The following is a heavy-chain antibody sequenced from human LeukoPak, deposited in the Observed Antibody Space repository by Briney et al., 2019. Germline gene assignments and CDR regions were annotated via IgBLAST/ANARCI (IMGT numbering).Heavy chain of an antibody. J-gene: IGHJ3*02. Sequence: PGGSLRLSCATSGFTFSSYAMSWVRQAPGKGLEWVSAISGSGGSTYYADSVKGRFTISRDNSKNTLYLQMNSLRAEDTAVYYCARDRWLQGGALGAFDIWGQGTMVTVSS. CDR3: ARDRWLQGGALGAFDI. D-gene: IGHD5-24*01. CDR1: GFTFSSYA. V-gene: IGHV3-23*01. CDR2: ISGSGGST.